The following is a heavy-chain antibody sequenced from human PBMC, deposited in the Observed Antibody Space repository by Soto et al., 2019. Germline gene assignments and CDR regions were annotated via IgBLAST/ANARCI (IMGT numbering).Heavy chain of an antibody. Sequence: ASVKVSCRASGGTFSSYAISWVRQAPGQGLEWMGGIIPIFGTANYAQKFQGRVTITADESTSTAYMELSSLRSEDTAVYYCATTSRTYCSSTSCYPRPLDYWGQGTLVTVSS. D-gene: IGHD2-2*01. CDR2: IIPIFGTA. CDR1: GGTFSSYA. J-gene: IGHJ4*02. CDR3: ATTSRTYCSSTSCYPRPLDY. V-gene: IGHV1-69*13.